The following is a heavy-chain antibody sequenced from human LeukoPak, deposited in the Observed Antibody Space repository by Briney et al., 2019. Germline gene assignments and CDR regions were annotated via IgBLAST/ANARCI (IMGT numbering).Heavy chain of an antibody. CDR1: GGSISSYY. Sequence: SETLSLTCTVSGGSISSYYWSWIRQPAGKGLEWIGRIYTSGSTNYNPSLKSRVTMSVDTSKNQFSLKLSSVTAADTAVYYCAREMRGHILTRGDYYYYMEVWGKGTTVTISS. D-gene: IGHD3-9*01. CDR2: IYTSGST. CDR3: AREMRGHILTRGDYYYYMEV. V-gene: IGHV4-4*07. J-gene: IGHJ6*03.